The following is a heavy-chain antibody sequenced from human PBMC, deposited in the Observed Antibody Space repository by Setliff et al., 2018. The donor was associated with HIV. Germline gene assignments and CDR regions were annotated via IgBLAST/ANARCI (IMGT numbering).Heavy chain of an antibody. CDR3: ACRYYDLWGNYYTGIPY. CDR2: IYKSGTT. V-gene: IGHV4-59*02. CDR1: GGSVNSYH. Sequence: SETLSLTCSVSGGSVNSYHWSWIRQPPGKGLEWIGYIYKSGTTNYSPSLKSRVTISAGPSKNQFSLKLTSMTAADTSVYYCACRYYDLWGNYYTGIPYWGQGTLVTVSS. D-gene: IGHD3-3*01. J-gene: IGHJ4*02.